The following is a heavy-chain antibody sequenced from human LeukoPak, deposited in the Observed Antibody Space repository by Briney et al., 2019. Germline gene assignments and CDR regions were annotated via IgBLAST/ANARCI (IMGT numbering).Heavy chain of an antibody. V-gene: IGHV4-61*01. D-gene: IGHD3-3*01. J-gene: IGHJ5*02. CDR1: GGSASSGSYY. Sequence: SSETLSLTCTVSGGSASSGSYYWSWIRQPPGKGLEWIGYIYYSGSTNYNPSLKSRVTISVDTSKNQFSLKLSSVTAADTAVYYCARDGHTIFGVVHFGWFDPWGQGTLVTVSS. CDR2: IYYSGST. CDR3: ARDGHTIFGVVHFGWFDP.